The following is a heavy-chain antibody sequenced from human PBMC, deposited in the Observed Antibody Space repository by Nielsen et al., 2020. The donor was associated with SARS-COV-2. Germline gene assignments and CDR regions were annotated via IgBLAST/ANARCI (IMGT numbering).Heavy chain of an antibody. CDR2: INPSGGST. V-gene: IGHV1-46*01. CDR3: ARVAYDSSGYYYVWFDP. Sequence: ASVKVSCKASGYTFTSYYMHWVRQAPGQGLEWMGIINPSGGSTSYAQKFQGRVTMTRDTSTSTVYMELSSLRSEDTAVYYCARVAYDSSGYYYVWFDPWGQGTLVTVSS. J-gene: IGHJ5*02. CDR1: GYTFTSYY. D-gene: IGHD3-22*01.